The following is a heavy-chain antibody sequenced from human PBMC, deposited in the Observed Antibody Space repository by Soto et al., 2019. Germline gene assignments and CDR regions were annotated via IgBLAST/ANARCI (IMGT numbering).Heavy chain of an antibody. D-gene: IGHD6-6*01. CDR3: AKAPNPGSATSSSYGMDV. Sequence: QVQLVQSGAEVKKPGSSVRVSCKASGGTFSSYIITWVRQAPGQGLEWMGRIIPVLSVTYYAQKFQGRVTITADKSTTTAYMDLSSLRSADTAVYYCAKAPNPGSATSSSYGMDVWGQGTTVTVSS. V-gene: IGHV1-69*02. CDR1: GGTFSSYI. J-gene: IGHJ6*02. CDR2: IIPVLSVT.